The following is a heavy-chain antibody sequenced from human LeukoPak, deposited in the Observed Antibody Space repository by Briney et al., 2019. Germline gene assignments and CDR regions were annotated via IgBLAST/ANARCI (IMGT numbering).Heavy chain of an antibody. J-gene: IGHJ4*02. CDR3: ARDYDPYYFDY. Sequence: GGSLRLSCAASGFTFSSHGMNWVRQAPGKGLEWVSGISPSGGITYYTDSVKGRFTISRDNAKNTLYLQMNSLRAEDTAVYYCARDYDPYYFDYWGQGTLVTVSS. V-gene: IGHV3-23*01. CDR2: ISPSGGIT. CDR1: GFTFSSHG. D-gene: IGHD3-3*01.